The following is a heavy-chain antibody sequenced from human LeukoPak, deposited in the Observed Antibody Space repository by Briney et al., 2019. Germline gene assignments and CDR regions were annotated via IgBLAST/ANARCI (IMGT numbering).Heavy chain of an antibody. CDR3: ARAGYGDFWSGYYSANSGNNWFDP. D-gene: IGHD3-3*01. V-gene: IGHV4-34*01. CDR2: INHSGST. J-gene: IGHJ5*02. Sequence: SETLSLTCAVYGGSFSGYYWSWIRQPPGKGLEWIGEINHSGSTNYNPSLKSRVTISVDTSKNQFSLKLSSVTAADTAVYYCARAGYGDFWSGYYSANSGNNWFDPWGQGTLVTVSS. CDR1: GGSFSGYY.